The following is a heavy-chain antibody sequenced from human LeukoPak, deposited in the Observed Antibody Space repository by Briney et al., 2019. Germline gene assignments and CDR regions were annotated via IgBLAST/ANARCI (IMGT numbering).Heavy chain of an antibody. Sequence: GGSLRLSCAASGFTFRSYDMNWVRQPPGKGVEWVSVISGSGTSTYYADSVKGLFTISRDNSKNTLYLQMNSLRAEDTAVYYCAKRSTENAFDIWGQGTMVTLSS. J-gene: IGHJ3*02. CDR1: GFTFRSYD. V-gene: IGHV3-23*01. CDR2: ISGSGTST. CDR3: AKRSTENAFDI.